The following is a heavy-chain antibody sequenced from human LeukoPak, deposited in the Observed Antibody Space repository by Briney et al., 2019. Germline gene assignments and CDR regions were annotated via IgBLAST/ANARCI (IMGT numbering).Heavy chain of an antibody. J-gene: IGHJ6*03. Sequence: PSETLSLTCTVSGGSISSYYWSWIRQPPGKGLEWIGYIYYSGSTNYNPSLKSRVTISVDTSKNQFSLKLSSVTAADTAVYYCARVDPGSGYYYYYMDVWGKGTTVTVSS. CDR2: IYYSGST. V-gene: IGHV4-59*01. CDR3: ARVDPGSGYYYYYMDV. D-gene: IGHD6-25*01. CDR1: GGSISSYY.